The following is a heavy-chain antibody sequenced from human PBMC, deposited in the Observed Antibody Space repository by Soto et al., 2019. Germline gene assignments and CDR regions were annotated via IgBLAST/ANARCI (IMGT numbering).Heavy chain of an antibody. D-gene: IGHD1-20*01. J-gene: IGHJ5*02. CDR2: ISGGSSKK. V-gene: IGHV3-23*01. CDR3: GKDSGDNSPTRDPFDT. Sequence: EVQLLESGGDFVQPGGSLRLACEASGFTFSNYAMSWVRQAPGKGLEWVSSISGGSSKKNYADSVKGRFTISRDNSKNTLFLQMSSLRVEDTAVYFCGKDSGDNSPTRDPFDTWGQGTLVTVSS. CDR1: GFTFSNYA.